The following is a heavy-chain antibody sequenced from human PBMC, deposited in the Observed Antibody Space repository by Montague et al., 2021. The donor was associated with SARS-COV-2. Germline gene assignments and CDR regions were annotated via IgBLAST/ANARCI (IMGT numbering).Heavy chain of an antibody. CDR2: INHSGSI. J-gene: IGHJ3*02. D-gene: IGHD3-22*01. Sequence: SETLSLTCAVYGGSFSGYYCSWFRQPPGKGLEWIGEINHSGSINXNPSLKSRVTISVDTSKNQFSLKLSSVTAADTAVYYCARVPDYYDSSGYYFDAFDIWGQGTMVTVSS. CDR3: ARVPDYYDSSGYYFDAFDI. V-gene: IGHV4-34*01. CDR1: GGSFSGYY.